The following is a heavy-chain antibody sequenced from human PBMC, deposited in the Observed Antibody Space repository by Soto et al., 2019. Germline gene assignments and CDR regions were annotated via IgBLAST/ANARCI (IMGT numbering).Heavy chain of an antibody. CDR3: ARGTPSPLIVRGSRGPLFAP. J-gene: IGHJ5*02. CDR2: MYYGGRT. D-gene: IGHD1-26*01. V-gene: IGHV4-59*08. Sequence: SETLYLTCTVSGGSISSYYWSWIRQPPGKGLEWIGYMYYGGRTNYNPSLKSRVTISVDTSKMQVSLKLSSVTAADTAVYFCARGTPSPLIVRGSRGPLFAPWGQGTLVIVSS. CDR1: GGSISSYY.